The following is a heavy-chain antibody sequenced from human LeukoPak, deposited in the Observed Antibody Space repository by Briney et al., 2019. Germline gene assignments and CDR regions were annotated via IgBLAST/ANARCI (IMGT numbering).Heavy chain of an antibody. V-gene: IGHV3-30*18. CDR2: ISYDGSSK. CDR3: AKAAGASFDH. Sequence: PGGSLRLSCAASGFTFSSFGMHWVRQAPGKGLEWVAVISYDGSSKYYRDSVEGRFTISRDNSRSTLFLQMNSPRIEDTAVYYCAKAAGASFDHWGQGTLVTVSS. D-gene: IGHD3-10*01. CDR1: GFTFSSFG. J-gene: IGHJ4*02.